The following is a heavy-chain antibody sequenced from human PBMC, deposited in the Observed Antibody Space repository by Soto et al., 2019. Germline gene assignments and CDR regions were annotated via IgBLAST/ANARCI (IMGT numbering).Heavy chain of an antibody. V-gene: IGHV4-39*01. D-gene: IGHD6-19*01. Sequence: QLQLQESGPGLVKPSETLSLTCTVSGCSISSSSYYWGWIRQPPGKGLECIGSIYYSGSTYYNPSLKSRVTISVDTSKNQFALKLSSVTAADTAVYYCATKTGGGWEDGMDVWGQGTTVTVSS. CDR3: ATKTGGGWEDGMDV. CDR2: IYYSGST. CDR1: GCSISSSSYY. J-gene: IGHJ6*02.